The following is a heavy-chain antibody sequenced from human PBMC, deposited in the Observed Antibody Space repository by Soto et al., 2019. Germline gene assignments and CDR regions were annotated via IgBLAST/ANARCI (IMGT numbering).Heavy chain of an antibody. J-gene: IGHJ4*02. Sequence: EVQLVESGGGLVQPGESLRLSCTTSGLSFSGACMYWARQAPGKGPEWVGRIKSKTYGETTDYSSPVRGRFTISRDDSKCTLYLQMDNLRIDDTAVYYCAIPSGQLVGAPWPSSWGQGTLVTVSS. CDR2: IKSKTYGETT. V-gene: IGHV3-15*01. CDR3: AIPSGQLVGAPWPSS. D-gene: IGHD1-26*01. CDR1: GLSFSGAC.